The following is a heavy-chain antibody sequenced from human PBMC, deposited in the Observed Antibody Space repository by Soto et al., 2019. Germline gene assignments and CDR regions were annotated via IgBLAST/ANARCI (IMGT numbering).Heavy chain of an antibody. D-gene: IGHD2-15*01. CDR2: INHSGST. J-gene: IGHJ5*02. CDR1: GGSFSGYY. CDR3: ARGTPSPLIVRSSRGPWFDP. Sequence: KPSETLSLTCAVYGGSFSGYYWSWIRQPPGKGLEWIGEINHSGSTNYNPSLKSRVTISVDTSKMQVSLKLSSVTAADTAVYFCARGTPSPLIVRSSRGPWFDPWGQGTLVTVSS. V-gene: IGHV4-34*01.